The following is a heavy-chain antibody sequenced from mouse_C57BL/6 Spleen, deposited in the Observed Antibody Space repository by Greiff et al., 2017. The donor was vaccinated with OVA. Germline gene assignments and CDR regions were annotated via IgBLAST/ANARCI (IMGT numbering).Heavy chain of an antibody. Sequence: EVKLQESGAELARPGASVKLSCTASGFNIKDDYMHWVKQRPEQGLEWIGWIDPENGGTEYASKFQGKATITAYTSSTTAYRQLSSLTSEDTAVYYCTTHITTDWYFDVWGTGTTVTVSS. V-gene: IGHV14-4*01. D-gene: IGHD1-1*01. J-gene: IGHJ1*03. CDR1: GFNIKDDY. CDR3: TTHITTDWYFDV. CDR2: IDPENGGT.